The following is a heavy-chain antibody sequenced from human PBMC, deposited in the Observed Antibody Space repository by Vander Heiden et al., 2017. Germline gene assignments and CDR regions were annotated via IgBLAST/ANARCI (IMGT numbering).Heavy chain of an antibody. CDR2: IYTSGST. V-gene: IGHV4-4*07. CDR3: ARDAYQAGGVFFDP. CDR1: GDSISSYY. J-gene: IGHJ5*02. D-gene: IGHD1-26*01. Sequence: QVQLQESGPGLVKPSETLSLTCTVPGDSISSYYWSWIRQPAGKGLEWIGRIYTSGSTNYNPSLKSRVTMSVDTSKNQFSLKLSSVTAADAAMYYCARDAYQAGGVFFDPSGQGTLVTVSS.